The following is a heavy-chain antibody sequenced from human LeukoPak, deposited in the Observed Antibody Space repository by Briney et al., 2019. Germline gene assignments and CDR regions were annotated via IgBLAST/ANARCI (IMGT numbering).Heavy chain of an antibody. Sequence: SETLSLTCNVSGDSLTSHFWSWLRQTPGKGLEWIGYVFHSGTTNYSPSLKSRVTISLDTSKKQFYLRLASVTAADTAVYYCARRMATVTDAFDIWGRGTMVSVSS. CDR3: ARRMATVTDAFDI. J-gene: IGHJ3*02. D-gene: IGHD5-24*01. V-gene: IGHV4-59*08. CDR1: GDSLTSHF. CDR2: VFHSGTT.